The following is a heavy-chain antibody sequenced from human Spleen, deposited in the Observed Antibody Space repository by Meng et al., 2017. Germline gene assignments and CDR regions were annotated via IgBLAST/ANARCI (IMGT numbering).Heavy chain of an antibody. J-gene: IGHJ4*01. CDR2: ISSSSSYI. V-gene: IGHV3-21*03. D-gene: IGHD3-22*01. CDR1: GFTFSSYS. Sequence: GESLKISCAASGFTFSSYSMNWVRQAPGKGLEWVSSISSSSSYIYYADSVKGRFTISRDNAKNSLYLQMDSLRAEDTGVYYCQWLSTHPPDQWGQGTLVTVSS. CDR3: QWLSTHPPDQ.